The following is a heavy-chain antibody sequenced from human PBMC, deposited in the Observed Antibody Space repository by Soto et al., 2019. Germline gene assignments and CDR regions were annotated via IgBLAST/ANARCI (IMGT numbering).Heavy chain of an antibody. CDR1: GFSFSGYA. D-gene: IGHD1-26*01. CDR3: AKNSKGCSGSYFDY. J-gene: IGHJ4*02. Sequence: EVQLLESGGGVGQPGGSLRLSCAATGFSFSGYAMSWVRQAAGKGLEWVSTISGSGASTFYADSVKGRFTISRDNSKNTCYLQINSLRAEDTAVYYCAKNSKGCSGSYFDYWGQGTLVTVSS. V-gene: IGHV3-23*01. CDR2: ISGSGAST.